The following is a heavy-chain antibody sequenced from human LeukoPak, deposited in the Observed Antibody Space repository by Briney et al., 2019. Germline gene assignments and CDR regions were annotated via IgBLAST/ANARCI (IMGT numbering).Heavy chain of an antibody. CDR1: GFTVSSKY. CDR2: IYSGGST. J-gene: IGHJ4*02. V-gene: IGHV3-53*01. Sequence: GGSLRLSCAASGFTVSSKYMSWVRQAPGKGLEWVSVIYSGGSTYYADSVKGRFTISRDNSKNTLYLQMNSLKAEDTAVYYCARRPRFGVVIIDFDYWGQGTLVTVSS. D-gene: IGHD3-3*01. CDR3: ARRPRFGVVIIDFDY.